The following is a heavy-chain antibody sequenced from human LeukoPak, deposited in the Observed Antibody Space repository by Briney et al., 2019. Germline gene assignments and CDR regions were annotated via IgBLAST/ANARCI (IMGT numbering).Heavy chain of an antibody. CDR1: GFTFSDYY. J-gene: IGHJ4*02. Sequence: PGGSLRLSCAASGFTFSDYYMSWIRQAPGKGLEWVAYITSSGADIYYADSVKGRFTISRDNAKNALFLRMNSLRVEDTATYYCASDIVATSGDFWGKGTLVSVSS. CDR3: ASDIVATSGDF. V-gene: IGHV3-11*01. CDR2: ITSSGADI. D-gene: IGHD5-12*01.